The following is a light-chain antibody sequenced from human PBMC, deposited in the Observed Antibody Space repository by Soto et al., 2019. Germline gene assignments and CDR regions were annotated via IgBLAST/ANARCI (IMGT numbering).Light chain of an antibody. V-gene: IGKV3-15*01. Sequence: IVMTQCPATLSVSPGERVTLSCRASQTIYSNVAWYQQRPGQSPRLLIYHASSRATGIPARFSGSGSGTEFTLTISGVQSEDFAVYYCQQYQNLWTFGQGTKVEIK. CDR2: HAS. CDR3: QQYQNLWT. J-gene: IGKJ1*01. CDR1: QTIYSN.